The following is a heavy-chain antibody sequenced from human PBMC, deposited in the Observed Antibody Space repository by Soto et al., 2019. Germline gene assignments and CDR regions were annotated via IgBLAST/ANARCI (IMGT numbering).Heavy chain of an antibody. CDR2: IFSNDEK. V-gene: IGHV2-26*01. D-gene: IGHD6-6*01. Sequence: QVTLKESGPVLVKPTEPLTLTCTVSGFSLSNARMGVSWIRQPPGKALEWLAHIFSNDEKSYSTSLKSRLTISKDTSKSQVVLTMTNMDPVDTATYYCARITAGSIADHWSWFDPWGQGTLVTVSS. CDR1: GFSLSNARMG. CDR3: ARITAGSIADHWSWFDP. J-gene: IGHJ5*02.